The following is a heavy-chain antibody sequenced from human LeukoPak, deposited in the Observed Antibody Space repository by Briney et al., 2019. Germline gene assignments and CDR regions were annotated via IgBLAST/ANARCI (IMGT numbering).Heavy chain of an antibody. V-gene: IGHV1-69*05. D-gene: IGHD6-13*01. J-gene: IGHJ6*03. CDR2: IIPIFGTA. Sequence: ASVKVSCKASGGTFSSYAISWVRQAPGQGLEWMGGIIPIFGTANYAQKFQGRVTITTDESTSTAYMELSSLRSEDTAGYYCARDGQQQIDYYMDVWGKGTTVTVSS. CDR3: ARDGQQQIDYYMDV. CDR1: GGTFSSYA.